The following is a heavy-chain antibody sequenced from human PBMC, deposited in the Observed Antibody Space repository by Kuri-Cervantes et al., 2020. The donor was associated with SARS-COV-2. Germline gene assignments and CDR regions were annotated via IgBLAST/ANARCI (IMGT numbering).Heavy chain of an antibody. J-gene: IGHJ6*02. Sequence: GGSLRLSCAASGFTFSSYSMNWVRQAPGKGLEWVSSISSSSSYIYYADSVKGRFTISRDNAKNSLYLQMNSLRAEDTAVYYCARQEDYDFWSGETYGMDVWGQGTTVTVSS. CDR1: GFTFSSYS. CDR2: ISSSSSYI. CDR3: ARQEDYDFWSGETYGMDV. V-gene: IGHV3-21*01. D-gene: IGHD3-3*01.